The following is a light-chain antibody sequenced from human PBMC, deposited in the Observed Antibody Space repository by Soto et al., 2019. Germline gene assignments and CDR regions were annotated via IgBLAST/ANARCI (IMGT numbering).Light chain of an antibody. V-gene: IGLV2-14*01. CDR2: DVS. CDR3: SSYTSSSTVV. CDR1: SSDVGGYNY. Sequence: QSVLTQPASVSGSPGQSITISCIGTSSDVGGYNYVSWYQQHPGNAPKLMIYDVSNRPSGVSNRFSGSKSGNTASLTISGLQAEDEADYYCSSYTSSSTVVFGGGTQLTVL. J-gene: IGLJ3*02.